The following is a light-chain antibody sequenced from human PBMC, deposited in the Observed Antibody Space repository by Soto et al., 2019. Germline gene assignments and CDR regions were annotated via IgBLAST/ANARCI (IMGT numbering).Light chain of an antibody. Sequence: EIVMTQSPVTLSVSPGERATLSCRASQRVSSNVAWYQQKPGQAPRLLIYGASTRATGIPARFSGSGSGTEFTLTISSLQSEDFAVYYCQQYNNWPPYTVGQGTKVDIK. CDR3: QQYNNWPPYT. CDR1: QRVSSN. CDR2: GAS. J-gene: IGKJ2*01. V-gene: IGKV3-15*01.